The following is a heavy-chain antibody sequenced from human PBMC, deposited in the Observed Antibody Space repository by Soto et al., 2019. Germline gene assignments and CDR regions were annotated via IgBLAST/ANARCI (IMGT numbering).Heavy chain of an antibody. CDR3: AREIGHGWFDP. CDR2: IYSGGST. V-gene: IGHV3-53*04. CDR1: GFTVSSNY. Sequence: EVQLVESGGGLIQHGGSLRLSCTASGFTVSSNYMSWVRHAPGKGLEWVSVIYSGGSTYYADSVKGRFTISRHNSKNTLYLQMNSLRAEDTAVYYCAREIGHGWFDPWGQGTLVTVSS. J-gene: IGHJ5*02.